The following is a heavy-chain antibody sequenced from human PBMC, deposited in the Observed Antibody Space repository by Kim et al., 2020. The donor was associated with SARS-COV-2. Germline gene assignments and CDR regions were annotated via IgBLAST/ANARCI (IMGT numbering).Heavy chain of an antibody. J-gene: IGHJ5*02. Sequence: ASVKVSCKASGYTFTGYYMHWVRQAPGQGLEWMGRINPNSGGTNYAQKFQGRVTMTRDTSISTAYMELSRLRSDDTAVYYCARDWGSSGWLNWFDPWGQGTLVTVSS. CDR3: ARDWGSSGWLNWFDP. CDR1: GYTFTGYY. V-gene: IGHV1-2*06. D-gene: IGHD6-19*01. CDR2: INPNSGGT.